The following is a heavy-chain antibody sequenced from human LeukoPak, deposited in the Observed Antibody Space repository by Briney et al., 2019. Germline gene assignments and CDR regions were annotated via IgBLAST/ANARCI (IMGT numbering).Heavy chain of an antibody. CDR2: IYYSGST. J-gene: IGHJ4*02. CDR1: GGSISSYY. CDR3: ARDRRVGGYSYGYYFDY. D-gene: IGHD5-18*01. V-gene: IGHV4-59*12. Sequence: PSETLSLTCTVSGGSISSYYWSWIRQPPGKGLEWIGYIYYSGSTNYNPSLKSRVTISVDTSKNQFSLKLSSVTAADTAVYYCARDRRVGGYSYGYYFDYWGQGTLVTVSS.